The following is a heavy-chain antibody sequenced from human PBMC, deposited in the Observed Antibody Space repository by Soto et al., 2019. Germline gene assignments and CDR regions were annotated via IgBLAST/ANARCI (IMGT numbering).Heavy chain of an antibody. Sequence: QLQLQESGPGLVKPSETLSLTCTVSGGSISSSSYYWGWIRQPPGKGLEWIGSIYYSGSTYYNPSLKRRVTIPVPTSKRPFSLKLSSVTAADTAVYYRAPHYDDYGDAFESWGQGTMVTVSS. CDR2: IYYSGST. D-gene: IGHD4-17*01. CDR3: APHYDDYGDAFES. V-gene: IGHV4-39*01. CDR1: GGSISSSSYY. J-gene: IGHJ3*02.